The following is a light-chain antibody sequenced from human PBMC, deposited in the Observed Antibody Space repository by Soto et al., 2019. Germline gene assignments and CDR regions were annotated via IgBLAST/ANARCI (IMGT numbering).Light chain of an antibody. CDR3: QQYHGYSIT. Sequence: DIPLTQSPSTLSASVPARATIXGRASQSISHFLAWYQQKPGKVPKLLIYDASNLGSGVPSRFSGSESGTEFTLTITSLQPDDSATYYCQQYHGYSITFGQGTRLEIK. CDR1: QSISHF. CDR2: DAS. J-gene: IGKJ5*01. V-gene: IGKV1-5*01.